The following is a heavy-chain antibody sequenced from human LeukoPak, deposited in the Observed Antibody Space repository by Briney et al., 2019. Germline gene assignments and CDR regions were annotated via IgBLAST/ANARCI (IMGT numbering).Heavy chain of an antibody. V-gene: IGHV3-66*01. J-gene: IGHJ4*02. Sequence: PGGSLRLSCAASGFTVSSNYMSWVRQAPGKGLEWVSVIYSGGSTYYADSGKGRFTISRDNSKNTLYLQMNSLRAEDTAVYYCARDQSSSWTFDYWGQGTLVTVSS. CDR1: GFTVSSNY. D-gene: IGHD6-13*01. CDR3: ARDQSSSWTFDY. CDR2: IYSGGST.